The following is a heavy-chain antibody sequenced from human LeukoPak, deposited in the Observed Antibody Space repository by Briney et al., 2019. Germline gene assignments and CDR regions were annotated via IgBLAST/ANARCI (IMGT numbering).Heavy chain of an antibody. CDR2: IYHSGST. J-gene: IGHJ4*02. V-gene: IGHV4-38-2*02. Sequence: SETLSLTCTVSGYSISSGYYWGWIRQPPGKGLEWIGSIYHSGSTYYNPSLKSRVTISVDTSKNQFSLKLSSVTAADTAVYYCASGRHRSGGSCWDWGQGTLVTVSS. CDR3: ASGRHRSGGSCWD. CDR1: GYSISSGYY. D-gene: IGHD2-15*01.